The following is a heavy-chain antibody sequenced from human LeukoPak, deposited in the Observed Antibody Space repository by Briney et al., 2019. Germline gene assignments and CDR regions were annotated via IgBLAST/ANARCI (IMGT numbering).Heavy chain of an antibody. V-gene: IGHV1-18*01. CDR2: ISAYNGNT. Sequence: GASVKVSCKASGYTFTSYGISWVRQAPGQGLEWMGWISAYNGNTNYAQKLQGRVTMTTDTSTSTAYMELRSLRSDDTAVYYCARGAQVHQGRHYYGMDVWGQGTTVTVSS. CDR1: GYTFTSYG. D-gene: IGHD1-1*01. J-gene: IGHJ6*02. CDR3: ARGAQVHQGRHYYGMDV.